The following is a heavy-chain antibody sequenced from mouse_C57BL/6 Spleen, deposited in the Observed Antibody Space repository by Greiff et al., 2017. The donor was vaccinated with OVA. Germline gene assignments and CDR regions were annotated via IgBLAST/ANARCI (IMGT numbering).Heavy chain of an antibody. J-gene: IGHJ4*01. V-gene: IGHV1-52*01. CDR2: IDPSDSET. CDR3: AREYGEGYAMDD. D-gene: IGHD2-13*01. Sequence: VQLQQPGAELVRPGSSVKLSCKASGYTFTSYWMHWVKQRPIQGLEWIGNIDPSDSETHYNQKFKDKATLTVDKSSSTAYMQLSSLTSEDSAVYYCAREYGEGYAMDDWGQGTSVTVSS. CDR1: GYTFTSYW.